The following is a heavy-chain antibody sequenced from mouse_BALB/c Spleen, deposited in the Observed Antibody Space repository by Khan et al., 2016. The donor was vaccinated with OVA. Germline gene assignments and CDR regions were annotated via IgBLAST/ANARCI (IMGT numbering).Heavy chain of an antibody. V-gene: IGHV9-3-1*01. J-gene: IGHJ4*01. D-gene: IGHD2-10*01. CDR1: GYTFTNYG. CDR3: ARPPYFSYVMDY. CDR2: INTYTGEP. Sequence: QVQLKQSGPELKKPGETVKISCKASGYTFTNYGMNWVKQAPGKGLKWMGWINTYTGEPTYADDFKGRFAFSLETSASTAYLQFNNLKNEDTATYCCARPPYFSYVMDYWGQGTSVTVSS.